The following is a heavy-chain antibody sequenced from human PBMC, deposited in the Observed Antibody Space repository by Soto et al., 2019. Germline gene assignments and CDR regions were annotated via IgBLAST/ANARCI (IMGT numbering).Heavy chain of an antibody. CDR1: GYTFTSYG. Sequence: ASVKVSCKASGYTFTSYGISWVRQAPGQGLEWMGWISAYNGNTNYAQKLQGRVTMTTDTSTSTAYMELRSLRSDDTAVYYCARYTTVVLRYEGQNDAFDIWGQGTMVTVSS. J-gene: IGHJ3*02. CDR3: ARYTTVVLRYEGQNDAFDI. D-gene: IGHD4-4*01. CDR2: ISAYNGNT. V-gene: IGHV1-18*01.